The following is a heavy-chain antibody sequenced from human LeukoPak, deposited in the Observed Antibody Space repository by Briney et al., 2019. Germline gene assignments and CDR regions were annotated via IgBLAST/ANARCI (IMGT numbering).Heavy chain of an antibody. J-gene: IGHJ6*02. Sequence: SETLSLTCTVSGGSISSYYWSWIRQPPGKGLEWIGYIYYSGSTNYNPSLKSRVTISVDTSKNQFSLKLSSVTAADTAVYYCARHTGSYGDYYYYGMDVWGQGTTVTVSS. CDR1: GGSISSYY. V-gene: IGHV4-59*08. CDR2: IYYSGST. CDR3: ARHTGSYGDYYYYGMDV. D-gene: IGHD1-26*01.